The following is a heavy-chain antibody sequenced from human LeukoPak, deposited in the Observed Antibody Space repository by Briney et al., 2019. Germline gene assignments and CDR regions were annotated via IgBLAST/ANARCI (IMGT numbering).Heavy chain of an antibody. CDR1: GFTFSGYG. CDR2: IWYDGSNK. Sequence: GRSLRLSCAASGFTFSGYGMHWVRQAPGKGLEWVAIIWYDGSNKYYSDSVKVRFTISRDNSKNTLYVQMNSLRAEDTAVYYCARDFYHDSSGCIDYWGQGTLVTVSS. CDR3: ARDFYHDSSGCIDY. V-gene: IGHV3-33*01. D-gene: IGHD3-22*01. J-gene: IGHJ4*02.